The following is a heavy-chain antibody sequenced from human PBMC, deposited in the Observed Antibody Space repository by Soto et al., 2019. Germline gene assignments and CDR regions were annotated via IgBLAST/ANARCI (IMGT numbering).Heavy chain of an antibody. V-gene: IGHV4-59*01. Sequence: QVQLQESGPGLVKPSETLSLTCTVSGGSISSYYWSWIRQPPGKGLEWIGYIYYSGSTNYNPSLKSRVTISVDTSKNQFSLKLSSVTAADTAVYYCARLSSGWPNTPLYYFDYWGQGTLVTVSS. CDR1: GGSISSYY. CDR2: IYYSGST. CDR3: ARLSSGWPNTPLYYFDY. D-gene: IGHD6-19*01. J-gene: IGHJ4*02.